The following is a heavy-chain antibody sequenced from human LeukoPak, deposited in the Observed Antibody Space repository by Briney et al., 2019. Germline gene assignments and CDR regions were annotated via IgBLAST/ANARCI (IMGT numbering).Heavy chain of an antibody. CDR1: GYTFTSHD. J-gene: IGHJ4*02. Sequence: ASVKVSCEASGYTFTSHDINWVRQATGQGLEWMGRLNPDTGVTGYGQKCQNRLTITGNTSINTAYMELYSLTSDDTAVYYCARGGRTYGYWGQGTLVTVSS. CDR3: ARGGRTYGY. D-gene: IGHD4-17*01. CDR2: LNPDTGVT. V-gene: IGHV1-8*01.